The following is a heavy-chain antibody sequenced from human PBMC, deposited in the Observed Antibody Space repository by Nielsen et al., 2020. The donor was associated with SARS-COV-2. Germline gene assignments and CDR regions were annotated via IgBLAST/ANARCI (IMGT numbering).Heavy chain of an antibody. D-gene: IGHD5-24*01. Sequence: ASVKVSCKASGYTFTSYDINWVRQAPGQGLEWMGWMSPNSGNIGYAQKFQGRLTVTRNTSISTVYMELSSLRSDDTAVYFCAREDVGRDGTSWLDHWGQGTPVTVSS. V-gene: IGHV1-8*01. CDR1: GYTFTSYD. CDR3: AREDVGRDGTSWLDH. CDR2: MSPNSGNI. J-gene: IGHJ5*02.